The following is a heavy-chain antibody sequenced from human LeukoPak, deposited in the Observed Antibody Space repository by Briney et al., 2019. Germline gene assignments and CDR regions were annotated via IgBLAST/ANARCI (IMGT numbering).Heavy chain of an antibody. CDR2: INWDGTNT. J-gene: IGHJ4*02. CDR3: VKDLSSNWVRFDY. CDR1: GGTISDYY. Sequence: GGSLRLSCVASGGTISDYYRSWVRQPPGKGLEWVSGINWDGTNTHYADPVKGRFTIARDNAENSLYLQMNSLTDADTAFYYCVKDLSSNWVRFDYWGRGTLVTVSS. D-gene: IGHD1-1*01. V-gene: IGHV3-20*04.